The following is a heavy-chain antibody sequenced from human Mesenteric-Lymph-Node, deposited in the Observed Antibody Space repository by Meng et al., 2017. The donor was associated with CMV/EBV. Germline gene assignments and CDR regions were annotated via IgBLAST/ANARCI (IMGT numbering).Heavy chain of an antibody. J-gene: IGHJ4*02. Sequence: ASGGTFRSYAISWVRQAPGQGLEWMGGIIPIFGTANYAQKFQGRVTITADESTSTAYMELSSLRSEDTAVYYCARQARYYDAYYFDYWGQGTLVTVSS. CDR3: ARQARYYDAYYFDY. D-gene: IGHD3-3*01. V-gene: IGHV1-69*01. CDR2: IIPIFGTA. CDR1: GGTFRSYA.